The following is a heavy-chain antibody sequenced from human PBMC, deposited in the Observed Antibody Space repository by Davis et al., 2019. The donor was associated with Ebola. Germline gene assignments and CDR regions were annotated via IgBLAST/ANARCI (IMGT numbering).Heavy chain of an antibody. CDR3: ARDLYYDFWSGYSSYYYYGMDV. V-gene: IGHV1-46*01. CDR2: INPSGGST. Sequence: ASVKVSCKASLYTFTSYYMHWVRQAPGQGLEWMGIINPSGGSTSHAQKFQGRVNMTRETSTSTVYMDLSSLRSEDTAVYYCARDLYYDFWSGYSSYYYYGMDVWGQGTTVTVAS. J-gene: IGHJ6*02. CDR1: LYTFTSYY. D-gene: IGHD3-3*01.